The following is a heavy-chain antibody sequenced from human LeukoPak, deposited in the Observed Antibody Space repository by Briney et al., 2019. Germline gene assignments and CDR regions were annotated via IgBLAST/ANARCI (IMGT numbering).Heavy chain of an antibody. CDR2: INHNGNVN. V-gene: IGHV3-7*03. D-gene: IGHD3-16*01. CDR1: GFTFSDYW. Sequence: GGSLRLSCAASGFTFSDYWMTWVRQAPGKGLEWVASINHNGNVNYYVDSVKGRFTISRDNTKNSLYLQMSNLRAEDTAVYFCARGGGLDVWGQGATVTVSS. CDR3: ARGGGLDV. J-gene: IGHJ6*02.